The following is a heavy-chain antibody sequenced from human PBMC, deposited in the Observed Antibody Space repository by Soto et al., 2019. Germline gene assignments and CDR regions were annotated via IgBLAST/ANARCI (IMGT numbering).Heavy chain of an antibody. CDR3: ARDKVWGGFDI. Sequence: SVKVSCKSSGYSFSNYNFCWVRQAPGQGLEWLGWISGYNGNTNYAQKLQGRVTMTTDSFTSTAYMELRSLRSDDTAVYYCARDKVWGGFDIWGQGTMVTVSS. J-gene: IGHJ3*02. CDR2: ISGYNGNT. V-gene: IGHV1-18*01. CDR1: GYSFSNYN. D-gene: IGHD3-16*01.